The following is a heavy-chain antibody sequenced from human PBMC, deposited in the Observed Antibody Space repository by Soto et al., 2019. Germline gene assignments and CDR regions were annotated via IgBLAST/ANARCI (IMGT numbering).Heavy chain of an antibody. J-gene: IGHJ6*02. V-gene: IGHV1-2*02. CDR1: GYTFTGYY. Sequence: GASVKVSCKASGYTFTGYYMHWVRQAPGQGLEWMGWINPNSGGTNYAQKFQGRVTMTRDTSISPAYMELSRLRSDDTAVYYCARELLWFGELLPPGYYYYGMDVWGQGTTVTVSS. CDR2: INPNSGGT. CDR3: ARELLWFGELLPPGYYYYGMDV. D-gene: IGHD3-10*01.